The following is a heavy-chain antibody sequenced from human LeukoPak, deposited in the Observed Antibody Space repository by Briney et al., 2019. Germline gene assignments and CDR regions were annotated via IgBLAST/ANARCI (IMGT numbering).Heavy chain of an antibody. CDR3: ARGPFYYDRGGAFDC. J-gene: IGHJ4*02. CDR1: GGSISSSSYY. V-gene: IGHV4-39*01. Sequence: PSETLSLTCTVSGGSISSSSYYWGWIRQPPGKGLEWIGSIYYSGSTYYNPSLKSRVTISVDTSKNQFSLKLSSVTAADTAVYYCARGPFYYDRGGAFDCWGQGTLVTVSS. D-gene: IGHD3-22*01. CDR2: IYYSGST.